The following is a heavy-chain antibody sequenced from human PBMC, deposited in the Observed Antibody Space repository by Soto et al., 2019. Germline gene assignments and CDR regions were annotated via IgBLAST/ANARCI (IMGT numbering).Heavy chain of an antibody. V-gene: IGHV3-48*01. CDR1: GFNFNNYG. CDR3: ARAIEESRSHDAFDI. Sequence: PGGSLRLPCAASGFNFNNYGMHLVRQAPGKGLEWVSYISSSSSTIYYADSVKGRFTISRDNAKNSLYLQMNSLRAEDTAVYYCARAIEESRSHDAFDIWGKGTMVTVSS. CDR2: ISSSSSTI. J-gene: IGHJ3*02. D-gene: IGHD3-22*01.